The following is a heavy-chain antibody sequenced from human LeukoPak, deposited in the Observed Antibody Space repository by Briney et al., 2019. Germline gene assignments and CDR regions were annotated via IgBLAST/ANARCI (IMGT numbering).Heavy chain of an antibody. V-gene: IGHV4-39*07. J-gene: IGHJ3*01. CDR1: GGSISSSSYY. Sequence: WETLSLTCTVSGGSISSSSYYWGWVRQPPGKGLGWIGSIYHSGSTYYNPSLKSRVTISVDTSKNQFSLKLSSVTAADTAVYYCARGPGIVGAKDWGQGTMVTVSS. D-gene: IGHD1-26*01. CDR3: ARGPGIVGAKD. CDR2: IYHSGST.